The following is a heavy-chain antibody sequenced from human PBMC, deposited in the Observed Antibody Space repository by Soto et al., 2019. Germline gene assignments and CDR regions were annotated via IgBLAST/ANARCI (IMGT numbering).Heavy chain of an antibody. CDR3: ARGLTIFGSYYYGMDV. J-gene: IGHJ6*02. D-gene: IGHD3-3*01. V-gene: IGHV4-59*01. Sequence: SETLSLTCTVSGGSISSYYWSWIRQPPGKGLEWIGYIYYSGSTNYNPSLKSRVTISVDTSKNQFSLKLSSVTAADTAVYYCARGLTIFGSYYYGMDVWGQGTTVTVSS. CDR1: GGSISSYY. CDR2: IYYSGST.